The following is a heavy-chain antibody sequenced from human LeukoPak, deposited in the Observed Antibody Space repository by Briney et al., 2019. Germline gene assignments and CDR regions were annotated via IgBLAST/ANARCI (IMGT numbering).Heavy chain of an antibody. CDR3: WTGYGDFRVEGRYFYS. Sequence: SETLSLTCTVSDGSLTNYDWSWVRQPPGKGREFVGHVHYSGTTNYNPPLRSRVTLSQKQSKKHVFPTMKSVTAPDTAGYYFWTGYGDFRVEGRYFYSWGQGTLVTVSS. J-gene: IGHJ4*01. CDR2: VHYSGTT. D-gene: IGHD3/OR15-3a*01. CDR1: DGSLTNYD. V-gene: IGHV4-59*01.